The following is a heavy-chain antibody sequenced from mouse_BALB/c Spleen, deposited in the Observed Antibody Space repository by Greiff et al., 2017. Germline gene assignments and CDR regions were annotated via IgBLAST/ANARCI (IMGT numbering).Heavy chain of an antibody. V-gene: IGHV1-54*01. CDR3: ARSHYGSSAWFAY. J-gene: IGHJ3*01. D-gene: IGHD1-1*01. CDR2: INPGSGGT. CDR1: GYAFTNYL. Sequence: QVQLKESGAELVRPGTSVKVSCKASGYAFTNYLIEWVKQRPGQGLEWIGVINPGSGGTNYNEKFKGKATLTADKSSSTAYMQLSSLTSDDSAVYFCARSHYGSSAWFAYWGQGTLVTVSA.